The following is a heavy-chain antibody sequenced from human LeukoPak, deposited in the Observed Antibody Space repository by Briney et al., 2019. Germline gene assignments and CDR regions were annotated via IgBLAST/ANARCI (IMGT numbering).Heavy chain of an antibody. J-gene: IGHJ4*02. Sequence: PGGSLRLSCAASGFTFSSYGMSWVRQAPGKGLEWVSYISSSSSTRYYADSVKGRFTLSRDNDKNSLYLQMNSLRAEDTAVYYCARAGFTFSDYFGSFFDYWGQGTLVTVSS. V-gene: IGHV3-48*01. CDR2: ISSSSSTR. D-gene: IGHD3-10*01. CDR3: ARAGFTFSDYFGSFFDY. CDR1: GFTFSSYG.